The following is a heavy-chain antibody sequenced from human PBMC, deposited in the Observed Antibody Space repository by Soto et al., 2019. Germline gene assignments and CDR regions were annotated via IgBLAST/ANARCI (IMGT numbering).Heavy chain of an antibody. CDR3: ARDIGLGENDY. D-gene: IGHD3-16*01. Sequence: PSETLSLTCTVSGGSISSYYWSWIRQPPGKGLEWIGYIYYSGSTNYNPSLKSRVTISVDTSKNQFSLKLSSVTAADTAVYYCARDIGLGENDYWGQGTLVTVSS. CDR2: IYYSGST. V-gene: IGHV4-59*01. J-gene: IGHJ4*02. CDR1: GGSISSYY.